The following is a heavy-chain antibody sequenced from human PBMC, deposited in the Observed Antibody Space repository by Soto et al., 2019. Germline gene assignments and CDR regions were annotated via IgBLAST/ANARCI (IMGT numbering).Heavy chain of an antibody. CDR2: IYHSGST. V-gene: IGHV4-4*02. CDR3: ARLSLFSGWPLY. D-gene: IGHD6-19*01. J-gene: IGHJ4*02. CDR1: GGSISSSNW. Sequence: SETLSLTCAVYGGSISSSNWCSWVRQPPGKGLEWIGEIYHSGSTNYNPSLKSRVTISVDKSKNQFSLKLSSVAAADTAVYYCARLSLFSGWPLYWGQGTLVTVSS.